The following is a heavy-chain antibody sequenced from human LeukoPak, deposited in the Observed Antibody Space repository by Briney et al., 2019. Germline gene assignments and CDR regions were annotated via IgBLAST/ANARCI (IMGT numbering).Heavy chain of an antibody. D-gene: IGHD1-26*01. CDR2: IYANGNT. CDR3: ARGRGSYSPGLFDY. J-gene: IGHJ4*02. Sequence: SETLSLTCSVSGGSITTYYWSWIRQPAGQGLEYIGRIYANGNTNYNPSLKSRVTMSIDTSKNQFSLQLSSVTAADTAVYYCARGRGSYSPGLFDYWGQGTLVTVSS. CDR1: GGSITTYY. V-gene: IGHV4-4*07.